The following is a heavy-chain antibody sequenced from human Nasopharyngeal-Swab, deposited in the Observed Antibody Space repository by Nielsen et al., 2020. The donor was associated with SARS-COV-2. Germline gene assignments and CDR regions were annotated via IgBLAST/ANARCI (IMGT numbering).Heavy chain of an antibody. CDR3: ARSGSGYARGWFDP. CDR1: GFTFSSYA. V-gene: IGHV3-23*01. J-gene: IGHJ5*02. CDR2: ISGSGGST. Sequence: GGSLRLSCAASGFTFSSYAMSWVRQAPGKGLEWVSAISGSGGSTYYADSVKGRFTISRDNAKNSLYLQMNSLRAEDTALYHCARSGSGYARGWFDPWGQGTPVTVSS. D-gene: IGHD5-12*01.